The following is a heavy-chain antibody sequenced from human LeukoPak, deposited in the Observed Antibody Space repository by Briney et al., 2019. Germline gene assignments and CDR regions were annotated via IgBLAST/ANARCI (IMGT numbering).Heavy chain of an antibody. CDR2: INHSGST. CDR3: ARGDGGWVRRPFDY. V-gene: IGHV4-34*01. Sequence: GSLRLSCAASGFTFSSYEMNWVRQPPGKGLEWIGEINHSGSTNYNPSLKSRVTISVDTSKNQFSLKLSSVTAADTAVYYCARGDGGWVRRPFDYWGQGTLVTVSS. CDR1: GFTFSSYE. J-gene: IGHJ4*02. D-gene: IGHD6-19*01.